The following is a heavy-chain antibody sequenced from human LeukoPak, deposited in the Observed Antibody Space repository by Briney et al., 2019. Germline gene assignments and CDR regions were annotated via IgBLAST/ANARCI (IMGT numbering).Heavy chain of an antibody. J-gene: IGHJ5*02. CDR3: ARGLYYDFWSGYSNWFDP. CDR2: INHSGST. V-gene: IGHV4-34*01. Sequence: PSETLSLTCGVYGGSLSGYYWTWIRQPPGKGLEWIGEINHSGSTCYNPSLKSRVTISVDTSKNQFSLKLSSVTAADTAVYYCARGLYYDFWSGYSNWFDPWGQGTLVTVSS. D-gene: IGHD3-3*01. CDR1: GGSLSGYY.